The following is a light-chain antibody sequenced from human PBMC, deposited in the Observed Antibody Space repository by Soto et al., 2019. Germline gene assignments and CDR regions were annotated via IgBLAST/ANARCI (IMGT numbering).Light chain of an antibody. CDR3: QQFNNRPHT. J-gene: IGKJ5*01. V-gene: IGKV3-11*01. CDR1: QSVSSY. CDR2: VAS. Sequence: ETVLTQSPATLSLSPGERATLSCRASQSVSSYLAWYQQKPGQAPRLLIYVASYRATGIPARFSGSGSGTEYTLTISNLQAEDFAVYYCQQFNNRPHTFGQGTRLEIK.